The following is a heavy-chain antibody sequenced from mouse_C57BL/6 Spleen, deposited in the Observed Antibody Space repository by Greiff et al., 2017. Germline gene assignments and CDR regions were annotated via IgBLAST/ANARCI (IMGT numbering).Heavy chain of an antibody. J-gene: IGHJ2*01. D-gene: IGHD1-1*01. V-gene: IGHV3-6*01. CDR3: ARGGLYEGDY. CDR1: GYSITSGYY. Sequence: EESGPGLVKPSQSLSLTCSVTGYSITSGYYWNWIRQFPGNKLEWMGYISYDGSNNYNPSLKNRISITRDTSKNQFFLKLNSVTTEDTATYYCARGGLYEGDYWGQGTTLTVSS. CDR2: ISYDGSN.